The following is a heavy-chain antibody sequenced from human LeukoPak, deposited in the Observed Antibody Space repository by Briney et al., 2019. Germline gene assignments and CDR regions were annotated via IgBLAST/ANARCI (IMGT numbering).Heavy chain of an antibody. Sequence: GASVKVSCKASGYTFTGYYMHRVRQAPGQGLEWMGWINPNSGGTNYAQKFQGRVTMTRDTSISTAYMELSRLRSDDTAVYYCARVDDILTGYYLFDYWGQGTLVTVSS. D-gene: IGHD3-9*01. CDR2: INPNSGGT. J-gene: IGHJ4*02. CDR3: ARVDDILTGYYLFDY. V-gene: IGHV1-2*02. CDR1: GYTFTGYY.